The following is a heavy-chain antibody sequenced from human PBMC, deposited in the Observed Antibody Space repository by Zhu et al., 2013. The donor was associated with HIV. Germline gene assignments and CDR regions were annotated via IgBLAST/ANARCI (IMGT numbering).Heavy chain of an antibody. Sequence: QVQLVQSGAEVKKPGSSVKVSCKASGGTFSSYAISWVRQAPGQGLEWMGGIIPIFGTANYAQKFQGRVTITADESTSTAYMELSSLRSEDTAVYYCARPGGIAVAGTTGLYYYYGMDVWGQGTTVTVSS. D-gene: IGHD6-19*01. CDR1: GGTFSSYA. CDR3: ARPGGIAVAGTTGLYYYYGMDV. J-gene: IGHJ6*02. V-gene: IGHV1-69*01. CDR2: IIPIFGTA.